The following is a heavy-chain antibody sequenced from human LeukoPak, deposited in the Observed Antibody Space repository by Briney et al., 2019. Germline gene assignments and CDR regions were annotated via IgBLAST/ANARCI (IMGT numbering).Heavy chain of an antibody. CDR1: GYTFTSYC. CDR2: INPSGGST. J-gene: IGHJ4*02. D-gene: IGHD3-22*01. Sequence: ASVKVSCKASGYTFTSYCMHWVRQAPGQGLEWMGIINPSGGSTSYAQKFQGRVTMTRDTSTSTVYMELSSLRSEDTAVYYCARAWTPHKNYYDSSGYSVHFDYWGQGTLVTVSS. CDR3: ARAWTPHKNYYDSSGYSVHFDY. V-gene: IGHV1-46*01.